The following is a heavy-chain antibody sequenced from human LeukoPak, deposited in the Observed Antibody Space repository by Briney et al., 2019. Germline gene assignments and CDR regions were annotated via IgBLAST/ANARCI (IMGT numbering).Heavy chain of an antibody. CDR3: AKDPSLRVTLPV. D-gene: IGHD2-21*02. CDR1: GFTFNNYG. Sequence: GRSLRLSCAASGFTFNNYGLHWVRQAPGEGLEWVTLISHDGNNEYYADSVKGRFATSRDDSKNTLYLQMNSLRAEDTAVYYCAKDPSLRVTLPVWGQGTLVTVSS. J-gene: IGHJ4*02. CDR2: ISHDGNNE. V-gene: IGHV3-30*18.